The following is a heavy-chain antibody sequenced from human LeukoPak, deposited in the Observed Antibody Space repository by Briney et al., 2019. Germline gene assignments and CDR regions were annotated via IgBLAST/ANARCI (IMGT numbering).Heavy chain of an antibody. CDR1: GGSFSDYY. D-gene: IGHD3-10*01. J-gene: IGHJ4*02. V-gene: IGHV4-34*01. CDR3: ARPWDYGSESYPSY. CDR2: INHSGST. Sequence: SETLSLTCAVYGGSFSDYYWTWIRQPPGKGLEWVGEINHSGSTNYYPSLKSRVTMSVDTSKNQFSLKLDSVTAADTAVYYCARPWDYGSESYPSYWGQGTLVTVSS.